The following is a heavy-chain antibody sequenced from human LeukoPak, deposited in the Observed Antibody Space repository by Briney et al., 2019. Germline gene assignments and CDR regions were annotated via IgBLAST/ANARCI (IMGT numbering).Heavy chain of an antibody. J-gene: IGHJ4*02. CDR2: INWNGGST. V-gene: IGHV3-20*04. CDR1: GFTFDDYG. D-gene: IGHD7-27*01. Sequence: GGSLRLSCAASGFTFDDYGMSWVRQPAGKGLEWVSGINWNGGSTGYADSVKGGFTISRDNAKNSLYLQVNRLSAEDTAWLFCARGNWAIKVFDYWGQGTLVTVSS. CDR3: ARGNWAIKVFDY.